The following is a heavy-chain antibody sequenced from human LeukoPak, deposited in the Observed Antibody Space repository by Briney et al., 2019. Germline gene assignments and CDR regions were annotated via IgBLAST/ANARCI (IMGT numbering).Heavy chain of an antibody. Sequence: GASVKVSCKASGYTFTSYDINWVRQATGQGLEWMGWMNPNSGNTGYAQKFQGRVTITRNTSISTAYMELSSLRSEDTAVYYCARGRYSSGWYLFGGGPWGQGTLVTVSS. J-gene: IGHJ5*02. CDR1: GYTFTSYD. CDR3: ARGRYSSGWYLFGGGP. D-gene: IGHD6-19*01. V-gene: IGHV1-8*03. CDR2: MNPNSGNT.